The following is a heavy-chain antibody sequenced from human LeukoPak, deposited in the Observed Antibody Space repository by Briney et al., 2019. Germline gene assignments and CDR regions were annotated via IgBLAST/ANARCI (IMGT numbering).Heavy chain of an antibody. CDR1: GFTFSSYA. Sequence: GGSLRLSCAASGFTFSSYAMHWVRQAPGKGLEWVAVISYDGSNKYYADSVKGRFTISRDNSKNTLYLQMNSLRAEDTAVYYCAKDCSSTSCLGWFDPWGQGTLVTVSS. D-gene: IGHD2-2*01. V-gene: IGHV3-30-3*01. CDR2: ISYDGSNK. CDR3: AKDCSSTSCLGWFDP. J-gene: IGHJ5*02.